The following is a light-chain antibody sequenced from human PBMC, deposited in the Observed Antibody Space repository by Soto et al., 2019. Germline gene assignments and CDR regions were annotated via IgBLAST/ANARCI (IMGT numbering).Light chain of an antibody. CDR2: GAS. J-gene: IGKJ1*01. CDR1: QNVNSN. V-gene: IGKV3-15*01. CDR3: QQYNNWPPWT. Sequence: EILMTQSPATLSVSPGERATLSCSASQNVNSNLAWYQQKPGQAPRLLIYGASTRATGIPARFSGSGSGREFTLTISSLQSEDFAVYYCQQYNNWPPWTFGQGTKVDIK.